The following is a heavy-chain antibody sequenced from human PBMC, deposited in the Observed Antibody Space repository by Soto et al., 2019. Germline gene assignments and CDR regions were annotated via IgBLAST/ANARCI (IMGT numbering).Heavy chain of an antibody. D-gene: IGHD5-12*01. CDR3: VRHFARYSDYARFWSFDL. Sequence: QRQLRESGPGLVKPSETLSLTCSVSDGSISTRDYYWGWIRQPPGKGLEWIASLSSGLSTYYSPSLKSRVTVREDTSKNQIRLRLTSVTAADTAVYSCVRHFARYSDYARFWSFDLWGRGTLVTVSS. CDR2: LSSGLST. J-gene: IGHJ2*01. CDR1: DGSISTRDYY. V-gene: IGHV4-39*01.